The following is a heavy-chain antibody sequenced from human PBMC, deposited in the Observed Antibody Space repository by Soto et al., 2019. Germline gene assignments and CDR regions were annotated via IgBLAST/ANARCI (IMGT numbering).Heavy chain of an antibody. D-gene: IGHD5-18*01. Sequence: SETLSLTCTVSGGSIRSGGYYWSWVRQNPXRGLEWIGNIYYSGSTYYNPSLKSRLTISVDTSKNQFSLNLSSVTAADTAVYYCARDRLMATAGTARHYFGLDVWGQGTTVTVSS. V-gene: IGHV4-31*03. CDR1: GGSIRSGGYY. J-gene: IGHJ6*02. CDR3: ARDRLMATAGTARHYFGLDV. CDR2: IYYSGST.